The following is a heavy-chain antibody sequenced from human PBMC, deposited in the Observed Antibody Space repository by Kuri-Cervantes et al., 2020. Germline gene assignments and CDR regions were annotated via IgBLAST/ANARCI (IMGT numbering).Heavy chain of an antibody. Sequence: SETLSLTCAVSGYSISSGYYWGWIRQPPGKGLEWIGSIYHSGSTYYNPSLKSRVTISVDTSKNQFSLKLSSVTAADTAVYYCARAAGTYAFDIWGQGTMVTVSS. CDR3: ARAAGTYAFDI. CDR2: IYHSGST. V-gene: IGHV4-38-2*01. D-gene: IGHD6-19*01. J-gene: IGHJ3*02. CDR1: GYSISSGYY.